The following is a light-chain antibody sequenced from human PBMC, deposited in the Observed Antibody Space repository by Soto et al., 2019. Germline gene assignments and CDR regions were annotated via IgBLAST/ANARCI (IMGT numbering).Light chain of an antibody. CDR3: QQRSNWPRT. Sequence: EIVLTQSPATLSLSPGERATLSCRASQSVSSSLAWFQHKPGQAPRLLIYDASNRATGIPARFSGSGSGTDSTLTISGLEPEDFAIYYCQQRSNWPRTFGQGTKLEIK. CDR1: QSVSSS. CDR2: DAS. V-gene: IGKV3-11*01. J-gene: IGKJ2*01.